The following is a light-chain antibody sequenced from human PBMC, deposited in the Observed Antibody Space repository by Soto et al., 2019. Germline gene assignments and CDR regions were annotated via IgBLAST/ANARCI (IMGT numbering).Light chain of an antibody. J-gene: IGLJ2*01. CDR3: SSYTSSSSLV. Sequence: QSALTQPASVSGSPGQSITISCTGTGSDVGGYNYVSWYQQHPGKAPKLMIYEVSNRPSGVSNRFSGSKSGNTASLTISGLQAEDEADYYCSSYTSSSSLVFGGGTKSPS. CDR1: GSDVGGYNY. CDR2: EVS. V-gene: IGLV2-14*01.